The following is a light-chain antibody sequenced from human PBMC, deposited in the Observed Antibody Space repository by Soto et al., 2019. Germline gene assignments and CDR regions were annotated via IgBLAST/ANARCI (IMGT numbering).Light chain of an antibody. Sequence: EIVMTQSPATLSVSPGERATLSCRASQSVSSNLAWYQQKPGQAPRLLIYGASTRATGIPARFSGSGSGTEFTLNLSNLPSEDFAVYYCQQYNNWPPLPFGGGNKVEIK. CDR3: QQYNNWPPLP. V-gene: IGKV3-15*01. J-gene: IGKJ4*01. CDR1: QSVSSN. CDR2: GAS.